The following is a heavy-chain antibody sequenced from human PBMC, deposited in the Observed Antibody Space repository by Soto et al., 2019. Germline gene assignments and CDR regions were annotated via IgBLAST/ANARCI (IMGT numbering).Heavy chain of an antibody. CDR2: IHYSGST. D-gene: IGHD3-22*01. CDR3: ARSIDSSGYYFSNC. Sequence: TSETLSLTCTVSGGSISSYYWSWIRQSPGKRLEWIGYIHYSGSTNYNPSLKSRVTMSVDTSRNQFSLKLSSVTAADTAVYYCARSIDSSGYYFSNCWGQGTLVTVSS. J-gene: IGHJ4*02. CDR1: GGSISSYY. V-gene: IGHV4-59*01.